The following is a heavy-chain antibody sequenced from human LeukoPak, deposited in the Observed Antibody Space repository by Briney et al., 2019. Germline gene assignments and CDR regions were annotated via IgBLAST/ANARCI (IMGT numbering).Heavy chain of an antibody. Sequence: GGSLRLSCAASGFTFNNYWVSWVRQAPGKRLQWVANINQDGSEKHYVDSVRGRFTVSRDNAKNSLYLQMNSLRAEDTAVYYCAGNWNYLRGYGMDVWGQGTTVIVSS. V-gene: IGHV3-7*01. CDR1: GFTFNNYW. CDR2: INQDGSEK. D-gene: IGHD1-7*01. CDR3: AGNWNYLRGYGMDV. J-gene: IGHJ6*02.